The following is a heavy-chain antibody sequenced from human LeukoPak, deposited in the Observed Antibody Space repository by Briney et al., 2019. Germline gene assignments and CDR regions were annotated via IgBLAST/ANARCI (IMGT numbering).Heavy chain of an antibody. V-gene: IGHV4-59*12. Sequence: SETLSLTCSVSGGSISSYYWSWIRQPPGKGLEWIGYIYSSGRTSYNPSLKSRVTMSVDTSKNQFSLKLSSVTAADTAVYYCARVNGGYAFDIWGQGTMVTVSS. CDR3: ARVNGGYAFDI. J-gene: IGHJ3*02. D-gene: IGHD3-16*01. CDR2: IYSSGRT. CDR1: GGSISSYY.